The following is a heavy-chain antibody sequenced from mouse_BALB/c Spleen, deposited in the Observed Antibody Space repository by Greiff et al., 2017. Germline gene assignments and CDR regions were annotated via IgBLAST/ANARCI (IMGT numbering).Heavy chain of an antibody. CDR2: ISSGSSTI. Sequence: EVKVVESGGGLVQPGGSRKLSCAASGFTFSSFGMHWVRQAPEKGLEWVAYISSGSSTIYYADTVKGRFTISRDNPKNTLFLQMTSLRSEDTAMYYCARRYYDYEGYAMDYWGQGTSVTVSS. J-gene: IGHJ4*01. D-gene: IGHD2-4*01. CDR3: ARRYYDYEGYAMDY. CDR1: GFTFSSFG. V-gene: IGHV5-17*02.